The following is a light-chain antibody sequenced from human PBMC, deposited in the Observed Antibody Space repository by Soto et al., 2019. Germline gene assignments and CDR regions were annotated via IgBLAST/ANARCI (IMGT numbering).Light chain of an antibody. CDR2: DAS. J-gene: IGKJ1*01. CDR1: QSVSSY. CDR3: QQRSNWPAWT. Sequence: IVLTQSPATLSLSPGERATLSCRASQSVSSYLAWYQQKPGQAPRLLIYDASSRATGIPARFSGSGSGTDFTLTISSLEPEDFAVYYCQQRSNWPAWTFGQGTKVDI. V-gene: IGKV3-11*01.